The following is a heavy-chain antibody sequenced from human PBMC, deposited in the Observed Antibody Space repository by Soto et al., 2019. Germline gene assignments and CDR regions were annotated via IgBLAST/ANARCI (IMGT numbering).Heavy chain of an antibody. CDR2: IYYSGST. CDR1: GGSISSSSYY. J-gene: IGHJ6*02. CDR3: ARSTTWSYYYYGMDV. D-gene: IGHD2-2*01. Sequence: SETLSLTCTVSGGSISSSSYYWGWIRQTPGKGLEWIGSIYYSGSTYYNPSLKSRVTISVDTSKNQFSLKLSSVTAADTAVYYCARSTTWSYYYYGMDVWGQGTTVTVSS. V-gene: IGHV4-39*01.